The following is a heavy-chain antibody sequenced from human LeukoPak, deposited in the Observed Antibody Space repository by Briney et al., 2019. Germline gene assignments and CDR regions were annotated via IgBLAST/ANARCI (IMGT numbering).Heavy chain of an antibody. CDR2: INHIGST. V-gene: IGHV4-34*01. J-gene: IGHJ5*02. Sequence: SETLSLTCAVYGGSFSGYYWSWIRQPPGKGLEWIGEINHIGSTNYNPSLKSRVTISVDTSKNQFSLKLSSVTAADTAVYYCARQLGYCSGGSCYLSPNWFDPWGQGTLVTVSS. D-gene: IGHD2-15*01. CDR3: ARQLGYCSGGSCYLSPNWFDP. CDR1: GGSFSGYY.